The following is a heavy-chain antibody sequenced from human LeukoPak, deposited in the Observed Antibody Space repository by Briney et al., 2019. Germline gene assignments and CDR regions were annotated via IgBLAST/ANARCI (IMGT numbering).Heavy chain of an antibody. V-gene: IGHV1-2*02. CDR3: ARVSSSIVVVPHFDY. CDR1: GYTFTGYY. J-gene: IGHJ4*02. D-gene: IGHD3-22*01. Sequence: GASVKVSCKASGYTFTGYYMHWVRQAPGQGLEWMGWINPNSGGTNYAQKFQGRVTMTRDTSISTAYMELSRLRSDDTAVYYCARVSSSIVVVPHFDYWGQRTLVTVSS. CDR2: INPNSGGT.